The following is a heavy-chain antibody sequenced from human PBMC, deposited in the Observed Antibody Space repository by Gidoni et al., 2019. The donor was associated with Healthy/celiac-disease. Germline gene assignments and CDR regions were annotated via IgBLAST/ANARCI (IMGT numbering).Heavy chain of an antibody. V-gene: IGHV3-23*01. Sequence: EVQLLESGGGLVQPGGSLRLSCAASGFTFSSYARSWVRQAPGKGLEWVSAISGSGGSTYYADSVKGRFTISRDNSKNTLYLQMNSLRAEDTAVYYCANDEAVDYGSGRYGQFDYWGQGTLVTVSS. D-gene: IGHD3-10*01. CDR1: GFTFSSYA. CDR3: ANDEAVDYGSGRYGQFDY. J-gene: IGHJ4*02. CDR2: ISGSGGST.